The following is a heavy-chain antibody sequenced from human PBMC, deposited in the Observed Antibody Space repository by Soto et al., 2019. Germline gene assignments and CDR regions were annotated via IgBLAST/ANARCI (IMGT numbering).Heavy chain of an antibody. J-gene: IGHJ6*02. Sequence: PGGSLRLSCTASGYTFIKYARHTVRQAPGTGLEWVAVISYDGSNKDSADSVKGRFTISRDNSKNTLFLQMNSLRVEDTAVYYCARVLSGDWYYYYGMDVWGQGTSVTVSS. CDR2: ISYDGSNK. D-gene: IGHD3-9*01. V-gene: IGHV3-30-3*01. CDR1: GYTFIKYA. CDR3: ARVLSGDWYYYYGMDV.